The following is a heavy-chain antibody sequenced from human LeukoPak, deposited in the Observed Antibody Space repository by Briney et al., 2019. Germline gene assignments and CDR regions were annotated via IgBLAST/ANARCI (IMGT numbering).Heavy chain of an antibody. CDR3: ARSDLYGDYPPGNY. Sequence: GGSLRLSCAASGFTFSSYGMHWVRQAPGKGLEWVAVISYDGSNKYYADSVKGRFTISRDNSKNTLYLQMNSLRAEDTAFYYCARSDLYGDYPPGNYWGQGTLVAVSS. CDR1: GFTFSSYG. CDR2: ISYDGSNK. V-gene: IGHV3-30*03. J-gene: IGHJ4*02. D-gene: IGHD4-17*01.